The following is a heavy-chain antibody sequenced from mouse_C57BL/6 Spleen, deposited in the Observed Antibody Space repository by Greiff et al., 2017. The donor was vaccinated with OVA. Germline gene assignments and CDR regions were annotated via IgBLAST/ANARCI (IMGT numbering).Heavy chain of an antibody. CDR1: GYTFTSYW. CDR3: ARGSNYYFDD. J-gene: IGHJ2*01. CDR2: IDPNSGGT. V-gene: IGHV1-62-3*01. Sequence: QVQLQQPGAELVKPGASVKLSCKASGYTFTSYWMHWVKQRPGRGLEWIGRIDPNSGGTKYNEKFKSKATLTVDTPSSTACMQISGLSSEYSAVCGGARGSNYYFDDWGQGTTLTVSS. D-gene: IGHD2-5*01.